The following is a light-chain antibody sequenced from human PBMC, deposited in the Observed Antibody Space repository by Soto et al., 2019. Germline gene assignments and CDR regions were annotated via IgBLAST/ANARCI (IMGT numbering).Light chain of an antibody. CDR2: EVS. CDR3: SSYTTTNTYV. CDR1: SSDVGGYNY. Sequence: QAVVTQPASVSGSPGQSITISCTGTSSDVGGYNYVSWNQQHPGKAPKLIIYEVSNRPSGVSNRFSGSKSGDTASLTISGLQAEDEADYYCSSYTTTNTYVFGTGTKLTVL. J-gene: IGLJ1*01. V-gene: IGLV2-14*01.